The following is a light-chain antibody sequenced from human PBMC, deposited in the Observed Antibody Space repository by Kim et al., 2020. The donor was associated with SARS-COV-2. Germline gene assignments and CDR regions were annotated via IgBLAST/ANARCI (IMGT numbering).Light chain of an antibody. Sequence: SSELTQDPAVSVALGQTVRITCQGDSLRSYYASWYQQKPGQAPVLVIYDKNNRPSGIPDRFSGSSSGDTASLTITGAQVEDEADYYCNSRDSSGNLYVFGTGTKVTVL. J-gene: IGLJ1*01. CDR3: NSRDSSGNLYV. CDR2: DKN. CDR1: SLRSYY. V-gene: IGLV3-19*01.